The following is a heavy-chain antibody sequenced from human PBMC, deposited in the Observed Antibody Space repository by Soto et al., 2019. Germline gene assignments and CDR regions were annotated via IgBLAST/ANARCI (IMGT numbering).Heavy chain of an antibody. CDR2: IKQDGSEK. CDR3: ARVLYYDISFDP. J-gene: IGHJ5*02. V-gene: IGHV3-7*05. Sequence: PGGSLRLSCAASGFTFSSYWMSWVRQAPGKGLEWVANIKQDGSEKYYVDSVKGRFTISRDNATNSLYLQMNSLRAEDTSVYYCARVLYYDISFDPWGQGTLVTVSS. D-gene: IGHD3-9*01. CDR1: GFTFSSYW.